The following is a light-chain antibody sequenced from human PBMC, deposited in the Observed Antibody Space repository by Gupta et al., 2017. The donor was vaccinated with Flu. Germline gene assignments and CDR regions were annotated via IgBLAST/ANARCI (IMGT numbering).Light chain of an antibody. Sequence: AIQMTQSPSSLSASVGDNVTITCRASQAIRNDLGWYQQKPGQAPKLQIYGASNLQSGVPLRFSGRGSGTDFTLTIRGLQPEDFATYYCLQDYTYHRTFGPGTKVAIK. CDR1: QAIRND. J-gene: IGKJ2*01. CDR2: GAS. V-gene: IGKV1-6*01. CDR3: LQDYTYHRT.